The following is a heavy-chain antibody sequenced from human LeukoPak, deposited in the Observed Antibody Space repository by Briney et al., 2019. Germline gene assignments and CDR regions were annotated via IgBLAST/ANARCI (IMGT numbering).Heavy chain of an antibody. CDR1: GYSFTSYW. CDR2: IYPGDSDT. Sequence: GESLKISCKGSGYSFTSYWIDWVRQMPGKGLEWMGIIYPGDSDTRYSPSFQGQVTISADKSISTAYLQWSSLKASDTAMYYCARYCSGGSCYDLNWFDPWGQGTLVTVSS. V-gene: IGHV5-51*01. J-gene: IGHJ5*02. CDR3: ARYCSGGSCYDLNWFDP. D-gene: IGHD2-15*01.